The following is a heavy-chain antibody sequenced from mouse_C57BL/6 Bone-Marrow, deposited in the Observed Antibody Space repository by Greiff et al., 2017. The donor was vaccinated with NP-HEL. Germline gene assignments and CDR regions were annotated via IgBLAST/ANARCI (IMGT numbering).Heavy chain of an antibody. CDR1: GFTFSSYA. CDR2: ISSGGDYI. D-gene: IGHD2-5*01. CDR3: TRGSKRYYFDY. V-gene: IGHV5-9-1*02. Sequence: DVMLVESGEGLVKPGGSLKLSCAASGFTFSSYAMSWVRQTPEKRLEWVAYISSGGDYIYYADTVKGRFTISRDNARNTLYLQMSSLKSEDTAMYYCTRGSKRYYFDYWGQGTTLTVSS. J-gene: IGHJ2*01.